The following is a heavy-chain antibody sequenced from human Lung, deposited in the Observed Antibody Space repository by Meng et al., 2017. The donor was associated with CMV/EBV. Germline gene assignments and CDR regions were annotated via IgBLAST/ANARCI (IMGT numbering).Heavy chain of an antibody. CDR1: GFSFSSYA. CDR2: ISGSGVRT. J-gene: IGHJ4*02. Sequence: GGSLRLXCAASGFSFSSYALGWVRQAPGKGLEWVSDISGSGVRTNYADSVKGRFTTSRDNSKNTVYLQMTSLRAEDTAVYYCAKGDGRGFDFWSAWGQGNXVNGAS. D-gene: IGHD3-3*01. CDR3: AKGDGRGFDFWSA. V-gene: IGHV3-23*01.